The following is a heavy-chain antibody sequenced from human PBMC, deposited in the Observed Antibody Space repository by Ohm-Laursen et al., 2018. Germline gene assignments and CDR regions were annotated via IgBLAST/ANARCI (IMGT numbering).Heavy chain of an antibody. CDR1: GFTFSDYY. Sequence: SLRLSCTASGFTFSDYYMTWIRQAPGKGLEWVSYISSSGSTIYYVDSVKGRFTMSRDNAKSSLYLHMNSLKTEDTAVYYCATGLPADDAFNIWGQGTMVTVSS. CDR3: ATGLPADDAFNI. CDR2: ISSSGSTI. J-gene: IGHJ3*02. V-gene: IGHV3-11*01.